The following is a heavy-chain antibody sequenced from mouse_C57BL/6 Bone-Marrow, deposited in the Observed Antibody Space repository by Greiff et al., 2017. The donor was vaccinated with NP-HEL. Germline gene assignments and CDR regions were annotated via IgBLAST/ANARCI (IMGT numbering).Heavy chain of an antibody. J-gene: IGHJ2*01. CDR1: GYTFTSYW. CDR3: ARFGREYDGGGRYFDY. CDR2: INPSNGGT. V-gene: IGHV1-53*01. D-gene: IGHD2-14*01. Sequence: QVQLQQPGTELVKPGASVKLSCKASGYTFTSYWMHWVKQRPGQGLEWIGNINPSNGGTNYNEKFKSKATLTVAKSSSTAYMQLSSLTSEDSAVYYCARFGREYDGGGRYFDYWGQGTTLTVSS.